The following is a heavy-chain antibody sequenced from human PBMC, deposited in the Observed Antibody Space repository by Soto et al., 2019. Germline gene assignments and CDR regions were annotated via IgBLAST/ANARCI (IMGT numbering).Heavy chain of an antibody. CDR2: INVGNGDT. V-gene: IGHV1-3*01. CDR1: GITFSSYA. Sequence: QVQLVQSGAEVKKPGASVKVSCKASGITFSSYAIHWVRQAPGQRLEWMGWINVGNGDTRYSQIVRGRVTLTRNTSASTAYLDLSSLRSEDTAIYYCARAISGYVTWGQGTLVTVAS. J-gene: IGHJ5*02. CDR3: ARAISGYVT. D-gene: IGHD5-12*01.